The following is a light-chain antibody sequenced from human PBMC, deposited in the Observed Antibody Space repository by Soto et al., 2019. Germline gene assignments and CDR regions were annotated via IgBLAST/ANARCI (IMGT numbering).Light chain of an antibody. V-gene: IGKV3-20*01. CDR3: QQYGSSPTT. Sequence: EIVLTQSPGTLSLSPGERATLSCRASQSVTNNYLAWYQRKPGQPPRLLIYGTSYRSTDIPRRFSGSGSGTDFTLTITRLEPEAFAVYYCQQYGSSPTTFGQGTKVEIK. J-gene: IGKJ1*01. CDR2: GTS. CDR1: QSVTNNY.